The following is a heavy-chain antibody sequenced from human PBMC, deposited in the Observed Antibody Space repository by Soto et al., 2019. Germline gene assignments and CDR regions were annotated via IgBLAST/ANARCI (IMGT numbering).Heavy chain of an antibody. CDR3: ARARDYYGSGSYYKAPLDV. CDR2: IYSGGST. D-gene: IGHD3-10*01. CDR1: GFTVSSNY. V-gene: IGHV3-53*01. J-gene: IGHJ6*02. Sequence: PGGSLRLSCAASGFTVSSNYMSWVRQAPGKGLEWVSVIYSGGSTYYADSVKGRFTISRDNSKNTLYLQMNSLRAEDTAVYYCARARDYYGSGSYYKAPLDVWGQGTTVTVS.